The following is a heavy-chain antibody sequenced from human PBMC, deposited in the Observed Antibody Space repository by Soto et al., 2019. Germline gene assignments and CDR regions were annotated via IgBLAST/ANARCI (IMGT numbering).Heavy chain of an antibody. D-gene: IGHD2-15*01. V-gene: IGHV3-23*01. CDR3: AKDRVAATRDRELVGWFDP. CDR1: GFTFSSYA. Sequence: EVQLLESGGGLVQPGGSLRLSCAASGFTFSSYAMSWVRQAPGKGLEWVSAISGSGGSTYYADSVKGRFTISRDNSKNTLYLQMNSRRAEDTAVYYCAKDRVAATRDRELVGWFDPWGQGTLVTVSS. J-gene: IGHJ5*02. CDR2: ISGSGGST.